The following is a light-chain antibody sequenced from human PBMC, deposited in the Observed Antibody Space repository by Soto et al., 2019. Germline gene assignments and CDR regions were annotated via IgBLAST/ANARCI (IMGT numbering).Light chain of an antibody. Sequence: IVLTQSPGTLSLSPGERATLSCRASQSVSSSYLAWYQQKLGQAPRLLIYGASSRATGIPDRFSGSGSGTDFTLTISRLEPEDFAVYYCQQYGSSPLLTFGGGTKVEIK. J-gene: IGKJ4*01. CDR1: QSVSSSY. V-gene: IGKV3-20*01. CDR3: QQYGSSPLLT. CDR2: GAS.